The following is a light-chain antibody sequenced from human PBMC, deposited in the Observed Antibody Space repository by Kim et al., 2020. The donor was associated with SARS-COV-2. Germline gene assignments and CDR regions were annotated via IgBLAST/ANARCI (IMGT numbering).Light chain of an antibody. CDR3: QHRKT. J-gene: IGKJ1*01. CDR1: QTLSGR. CDR2: DAA. Sequence: STLAAAGGGRVTITWRGSQTLSGRLGWDQQKPGKAPKLLIFDAATLESGVPSRFRGSGSGTDFIRTISSLEPDDSATYYCQHRKTFGQGTKVDIK. V-gene: IGKV1-5*01.